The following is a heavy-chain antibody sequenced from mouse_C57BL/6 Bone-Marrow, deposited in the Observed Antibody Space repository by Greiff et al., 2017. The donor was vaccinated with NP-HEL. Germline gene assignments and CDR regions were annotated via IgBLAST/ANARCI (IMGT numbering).Heavy chain of an antibody. CDR3: ARQGKGYAMDY. D-gene: IGHD2-1*01. CDR2: INSDGGST. CDR1: EYEFPSHD. Sequence: DVKLVESGGGLVQPGESLKLSCESNEYEFPSHDMSWVRKTPEKRLELVAAINSDGGSTYYPDTMERRFIITRDNTKKTLYLQMSSLRSEDTALYYCARQGKGYAMDYWGQGTSVTVSS. J-gene: IGHJ4*01. V-gene: IGHV5-2*01.